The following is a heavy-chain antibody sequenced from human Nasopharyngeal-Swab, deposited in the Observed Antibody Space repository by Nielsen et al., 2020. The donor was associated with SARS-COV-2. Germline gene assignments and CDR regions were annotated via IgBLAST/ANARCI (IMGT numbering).Heavy chain of an antibody. CDR1: GFTFSSYS. Sequence: GESLKISCAASGFTFSSYSINWVRQAPGKGLEWVSSISSSSSYIYYADSVKGRFTISRDNAKNSLYLQMNSLRAEDTAVYYCARDCSGGSCRYGMDVWGQGTTVTVSS. D-gene: IGHD2-15*01. J-gene: IGHJ6*02. CDR2: ISSSSSYI. V-gene: IGHV3-21*01. CDR3: ARDCSGGSCRYGMDV.